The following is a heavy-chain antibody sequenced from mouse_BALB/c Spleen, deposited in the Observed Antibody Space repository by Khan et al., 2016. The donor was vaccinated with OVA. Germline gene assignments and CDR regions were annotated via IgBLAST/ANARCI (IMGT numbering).Heavy chain of an antibody. V-gene: IGHV2-9*02. Sequence: VKLKQSGPGLVAPSQSLSITCTVSGFSLTSYGVHWVRQPPGKGLEWLGVIWAGGSTNYNSALMSRLSISKDNSKSQVFLKMNSLQTDDTGMYYCARLEDIWGQGTTLTVSS. J-gene: IGHJ2*01. D-gene: IGHD1-3*01. CDR1: GFSLTSYG. CDR3: ARLEDI. CDR2: IWAGGST.